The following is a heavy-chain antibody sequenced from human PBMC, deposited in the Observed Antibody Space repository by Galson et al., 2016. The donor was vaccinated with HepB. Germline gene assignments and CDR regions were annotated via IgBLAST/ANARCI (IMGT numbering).Heavy chain of an antibody. D-gene: IGHD2/OR15-2a*01. CDR3: ARGRGRTWPTSDY. J-gene: IGHJ4*02. CDR1: GGSISGYH. CDR2: INDGGIT. V-gene: IGHV4-34*01. Sequence: ETLSLTCDVHGGSISGYHWNWIRQPPGKGLEWLGEINDGGITSYSPSLESRVTVSVDLSKSQLSLNLVAVTAADTAVYYCARGRGRTWPTSDYWGQGVLVTVSS.